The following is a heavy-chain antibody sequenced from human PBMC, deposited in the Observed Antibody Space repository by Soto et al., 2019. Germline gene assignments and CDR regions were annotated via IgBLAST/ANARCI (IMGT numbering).Heavy chain of an antibody. CDR2: ISGYSGNT. D-gene: IGHD3-16*01. V-gene: IGHV1-18*01. Sequence: QVQVVQSGPEVRKPGASVKVSCKAPGYNFNTYGINWVRQAPGQGLEWMGWISGYSGNTNYAQKLQARVTMTTATSTSTHYMELTSLRSDDTAVYYCARVAWVKDYEFVAAFDSWGQGTLVTVSS. CDR1: GYNFNTYG. J-gene: IGHJ4*02. CDR3: ARVAWVKDYEFVAAFDS.